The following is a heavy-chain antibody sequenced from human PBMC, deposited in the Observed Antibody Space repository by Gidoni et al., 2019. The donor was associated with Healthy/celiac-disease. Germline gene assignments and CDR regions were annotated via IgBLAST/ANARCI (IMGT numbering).Heavy chain of an antibody. CDR3: ARDLDDPSVVVPAAISYYYYGMDV. CDR1: GFPFSIYS. D-gene: IGHD2-2*01. J-gene: IGHJ6*02. CDR2: ISSSSSTI. V-gene: IGHV3-48*02. Sequence: HHWGSLRLSCAASGFPFSIYSMNWLRQAPGKGLEWVSYISSSSSTIYYADSVKGRFTISRDNAKNSLYLQMNSLREEDTAVYYCARDLDDPSVVVPAAISYYYYGMDVWGQGTTVTVSS.